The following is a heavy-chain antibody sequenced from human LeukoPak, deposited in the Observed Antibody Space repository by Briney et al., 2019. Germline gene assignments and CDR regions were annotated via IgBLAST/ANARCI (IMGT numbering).Heavy chain of an antibody. CDR1: AGSISSGDYY. J-gene: IGHJ6*02. V-gene: IGHV4-39*07. D-gene: IGHD6-13*01. CDR3: ASIDSSSWYLLGHYYGMDV. CDR2: INHSGST. Sequence: PSETLSLTCTVSAGSISSGDYYWSWIRQPPGKGLEWIGEINHSGSTNYNPSLKSRVTISVDTSKNQFSLKLSSVTAADTAVYYCASIDSSSWYLLGHYYGMDVWGQGTTVTVSS.